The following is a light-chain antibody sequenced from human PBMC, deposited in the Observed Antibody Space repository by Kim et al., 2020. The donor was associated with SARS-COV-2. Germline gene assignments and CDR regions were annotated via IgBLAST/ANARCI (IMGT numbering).Light chain of an antibody. Sequence: AAGGERVTISCGESQGISNNLGWYEHTPGEVPTRLIFAAATLHAGVPARYNGSGSGTDFTLTISSLQPEDFATYYCQKYNRAPWTFGQGTKVEIK. CDR3: QKYNRAPWT. CDR1: QGISNN. J-gene: IGKJ1*01. CDR2: AAA. V-gene: IGKV1-27*01.